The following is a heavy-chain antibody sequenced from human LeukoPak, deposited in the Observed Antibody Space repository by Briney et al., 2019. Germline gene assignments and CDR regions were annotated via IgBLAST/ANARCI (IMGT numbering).Heavy chain of an antibody. V-gene: IGHV1-8*02. Sequence: GASMKVSCKASGYTFTTYDINWVRQATGQGLEWMGWMNPNSGNTGYAQSFQGRVSMTRNTSISTAYMELSTLRSEDTAVYYCARSYYDSSGKRRLDYWGQGTLVTVSS. CDR3: ARSYYDSSGKRRLDY. D-gene: IGHD3-22*01. J-gene: IGHJ4*02. CDR1: GYTFTTYD. CDR2: MNPNSGNT.